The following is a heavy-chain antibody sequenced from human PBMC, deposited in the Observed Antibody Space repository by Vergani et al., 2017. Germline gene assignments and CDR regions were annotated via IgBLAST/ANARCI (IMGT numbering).Heavy chain of an antibody. V-gene: IGHV5-51*01. CDR2: IYPADSDT. CDR1: ESSFGNYW. Sequence: EVELVQSRPEMRKPGASLKISCKGSESSFGNYWIGWVRQMPGKGLEWMGIIYPADSDTRYSSSFQGQVTISADKSISTAFLQWDSLKASDTALYYCTRHTTYTDSWGQGTLVTVSS. J-gene: IGHJ4*02. D-gene: IGHD1-1*01. CDR3: TRHTTYTDS.